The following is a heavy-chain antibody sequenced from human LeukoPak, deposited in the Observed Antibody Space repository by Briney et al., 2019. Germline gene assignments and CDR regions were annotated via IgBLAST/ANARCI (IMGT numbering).Heavy chain of an antibody. CDR2: ISDDGTFA. CDR3: ARDPYRDAPDYFDY. Sequence: GGSLRLSCAASGFTFSRYAMHWVRQAPGKGLEWVAVISDDGTFALYGDSVRGRFTISRDSSKNTLYLQMNSLRPEDAAVYYCARDPYRDAPDYFDYWGQGTLVTVSS. D-gene: IGHD1-14*01. V-gene: IGHV3-30-3*01. J-gene: IGHJ4*02. CDR1: GFTFSRYA.